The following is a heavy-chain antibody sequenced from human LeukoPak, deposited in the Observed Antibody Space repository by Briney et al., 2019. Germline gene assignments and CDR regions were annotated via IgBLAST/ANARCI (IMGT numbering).Heavy chain of an antibody. J-gene: IGHJ4*02. CDR2: ISAYNGNT. CDR3: ARDRHSSGYLNGGY. CDR1: GYTFTSYA. Sequence: ASVKVSCKASGYTFTSYAMNWVRQAPGQGLEWMGWISAYNGNTNYAQKLQGRVTMTTDTSTSTAYMELRSLRSDDTAVYYCARDRHSSGYLNGGYWGQGTLVTVSS. D-gene: IGHD3-22*01. V-gene: IGHV1-18*01.